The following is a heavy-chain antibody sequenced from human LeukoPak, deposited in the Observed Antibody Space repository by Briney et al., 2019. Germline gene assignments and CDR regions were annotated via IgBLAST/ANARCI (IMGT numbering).Heavy chain of an antibody. D-gene: IGHD1-1*01. CDR1: GFTFSNAW. Sequence: AGGSLRLSCAASGFTFSNAWMSWVRQAPGKGLEWVGRIKSKTDGGTTDYAAPVKGRFAISRDDSKNTLYLQMNSLKTEDTAVYYCTTLQLERLFDYWGQGTLVTVSS. CDR2: IKSKTDGGTT. J-gene: IGHJ4*02. CDR3: TTLQLERLFDY. V-gene: IGHV3-15*01.